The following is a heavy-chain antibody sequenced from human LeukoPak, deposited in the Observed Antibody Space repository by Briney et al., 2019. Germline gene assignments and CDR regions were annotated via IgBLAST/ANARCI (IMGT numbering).Heavy chain of an antibody. Sequence: PGGSLRLSCAASGFTLSSFWMTWVRHAPGKGLEWVANIRQDGSEKYYVDSVEGRFTISRDNAKKSLFLQMNSLRVEDTAVYYCARDMRGDGFDIWGQGTMVTVSS. J-gene: IGHJ3*02. D-gene: IGHD2-2*01. CDR3: ARDMRGDGFDI. CDR1: GFTLSSFW. V-gene: IGHV3-7*04. CDR2: IRQDGSEK.